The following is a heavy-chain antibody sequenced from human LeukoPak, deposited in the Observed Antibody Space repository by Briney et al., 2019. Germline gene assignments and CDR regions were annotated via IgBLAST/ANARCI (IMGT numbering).Heavy chain of an antibody. CDR2: INTNTGNP. D-gene: IGHD3-22*01. Sequence: ASVKVSCKASGYTFSSYAMNWVRQAPGQGLEWMGWINTNTGNPTYARGFTGRFVFSLDTSVSTAYLHISSLQAEDTAVYYCARDLGDYYDSSGYYYYFDYWGQGTLVTVSS. V-gene: IGHV7-4-1*02. CDR1: GYTFSSYA. J-gene: IGHJ4*02. CDR3: ARDLGDYYDSSGYYYYFDY.